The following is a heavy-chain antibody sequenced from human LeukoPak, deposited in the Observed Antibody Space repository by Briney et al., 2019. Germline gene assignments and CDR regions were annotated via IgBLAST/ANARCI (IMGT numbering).Heavy chain of an antibody. Sequence: SVKVSCKASGGTFSSYAISWVRQAPGQGLEWMGGIIPIFGTANYAQKFQGRVTITTDESTSTAYMELSSLRSKDTVVYYCAGAHGDFWSGYPLRYYYYYMDVWGKGTTVTVSS. D-gene: IGHD3-3*01. J-gene: IGHJ6*03. V-gene: IGHV1-69*05. CDR1: GGTFSSYA. CDR3: AGAHGDFWSGYPLRYYYYYMDV. CDR2: IIPIFGTA.